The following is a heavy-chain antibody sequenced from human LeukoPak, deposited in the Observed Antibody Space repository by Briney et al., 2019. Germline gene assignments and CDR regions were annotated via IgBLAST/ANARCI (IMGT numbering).Heavy chain of an antibody. J-gene: IGHJ6*02. Sequence: ASETLSLTCTVSGGSISSYYWSWIRQPPGKGLEWIGFIYYSGSTSYNPSLESRVTISVDTSKNQFSLKLSSVTAADTAVYYCARSVSDHEILTGYYSPSYYYNGMDVWGQGTTVTVSS. CDR1: GGSISSYY. CDR2: IYYSGST. V-gene: IGHV4-59*01. D-gene: IGHD3-9*01. CDR3: ARSVSDHEILTGYYSPSYYYNGMDV.